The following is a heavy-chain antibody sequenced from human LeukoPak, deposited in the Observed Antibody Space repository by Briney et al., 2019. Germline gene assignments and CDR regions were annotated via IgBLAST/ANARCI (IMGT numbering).Heavy chain of an antibody. J-gene: IGHJ3*02. CDR1: GSSISSGDYY. D-gene: IGHD3-10*01. Sequence: SETLSLTCTVSGSSISSGDYYWSWIRQPPGKGLEWIGYIYYSGSTYYNPSLKSRVTISVDTSKNQFSLKLSSVTAADTAVYYCARASYGSGITAFDIWGQGTMVTVSS. CDR3: ARASYGSGITAFDI. V-gene: IGHV4-30-4*08. CDR2: IYYSGST.